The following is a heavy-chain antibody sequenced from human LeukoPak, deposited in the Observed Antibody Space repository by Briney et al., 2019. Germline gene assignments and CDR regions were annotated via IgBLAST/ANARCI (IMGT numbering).Heavy chain of an antibody. CDR3: TRDRSRAEDD. Sequence: GGSLRLSCAASGLTFSGHWMSWVRQAPGKRLEWVANINQGGSDKYYVDSVKGRFTISRDNANNLLYLQMNSLRGEDTAVYYCTRDRSRAEDDWGQGTLVTVSS. CDR2: INQGGSDK. V-gene: IGHV3-7*01. J-gene: IGHJ4*02. CDR1: GLTFSGHW. D-gene: IGHD1-14*01.